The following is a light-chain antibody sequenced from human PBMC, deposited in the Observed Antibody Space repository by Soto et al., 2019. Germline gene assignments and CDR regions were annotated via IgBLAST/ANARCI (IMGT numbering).Light chain of an antibody. CDR2: TAS. Sequence: DIQMTQSPSSLSASVGDRVTITCRASQSISNYLNWYQQRPGKAPKLLIYTASALQSGVRSRFSGSGSGTDFTLTISSLQPEDFATYYGQQTYSTPYTFGQGTKLEIK. CDR1: QSISNY. CDR3: QQTYSTPYT. J-gene: IGKJ2*01. V-gene: IGKV1-39*01.